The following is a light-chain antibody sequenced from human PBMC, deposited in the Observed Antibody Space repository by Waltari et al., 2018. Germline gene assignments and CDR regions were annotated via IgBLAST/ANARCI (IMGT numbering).Light chain of an antibody. J-gene: IGKJ2*01. Sequence: EIVLTQSPATLSLSPGERATLSCRASQSVSSSLAWYQQKPGQAPRLLIYDASKRATGIPARFSGSGSGTDFNITIGGLEPEDFAVYYCQQRSDWPFTFGQGTKLEI. CDR3: QQRSDWPFT. V-gene: IGKV3-11*01. CDR1: QSVSSS. CDR2: DAS.